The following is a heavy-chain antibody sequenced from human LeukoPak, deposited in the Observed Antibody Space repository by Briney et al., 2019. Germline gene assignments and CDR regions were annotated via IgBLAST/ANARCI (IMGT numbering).Heavy chain of an antibody. V-gene: IGHV4-59*12. J-gene: IGHJ4*02. CDR2: IYYSGST. CDR1: GGSISSYY. D-gene: IGHD1-26*01. CDR3: ARGPRIVGATAYFDY. Sequence: PSETLSLTCTVSGGSISSYYWSWIRQPPGKGLEWIGYIYYSGSTNYNPSLKSRVTISVDTSKNQFSLKLSSVTPEDTAVYYCARGPRIVGATAYFDYWGQGTLVTVSS.